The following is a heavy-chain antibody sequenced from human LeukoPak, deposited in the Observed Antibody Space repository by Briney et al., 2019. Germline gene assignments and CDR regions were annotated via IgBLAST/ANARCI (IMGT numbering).Heavy chain of an antibody. J-gene: IGHJ4*02. CDR3: AKDQGYSYGYGYYFDY. CDR2: ISGSGGST. D-gene: IGHD5-18*01. V-gene: IGHV3-23*01. CDR1: GFTFSIYA. Sequence: GGSLRLSCAASGFTFSIYAMSWVRQAPGKGLEWVSAISGSGGSTYYADSVKGRFTISRDNSKNTLYLQMNSLRAEDTAVYYCAKDQGYSYGYGYYFDYWGQGTLVTVSS.